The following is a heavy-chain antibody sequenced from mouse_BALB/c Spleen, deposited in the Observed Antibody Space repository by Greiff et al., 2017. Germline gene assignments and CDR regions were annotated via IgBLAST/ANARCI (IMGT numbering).Heavy chain of an antibody. V-gene: IGHV1-7*01. J-gene: IGHJ4*01. D-gene: IGHD2-1*01. Sequence: VQLQQSGAELAKPGASVKMSCKASGYTFTSYWMHWVKQRPGQGLEWIGYINPSTGYTEYNQKFKDKATLTADKSSSTAYMQLSSLTSEDSAVYYCAFYGNYYYAMDYWGQGTSVTVSS. CDR3: AFYGNYYYAMDY. CDR2: INPSTGYT. CDR1: GYTFTSYW.